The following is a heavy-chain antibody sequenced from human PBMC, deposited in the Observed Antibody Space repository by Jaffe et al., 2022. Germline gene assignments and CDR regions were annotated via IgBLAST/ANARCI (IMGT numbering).Heavy chain of an antibody. Sequence: QVQLVESGGGLVQPGGSLRLSCAASGFTFSSYGMHWVRQAPGKGLEWVAFIRYDGSNKYYADSVKGRFTISRDNSKNTLYLQMNSLRAEDTAVYYCAKAAWGVYYFDYWGQGTLVTVSS. V-gene: IGHV3-30*02. CDR1: GFTFSSYG. J-gene: IGHJ4*02. CDR3: AKAAWGVYYFDY. CDR2: IRYDGSNK. D-gene: IGHD3-10*01.